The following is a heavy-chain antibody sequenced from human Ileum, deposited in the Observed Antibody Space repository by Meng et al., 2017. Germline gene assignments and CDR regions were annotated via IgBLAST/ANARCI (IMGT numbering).Heavy chain of an antibody. CDR3: ARHIVGPTPGMEY. J-gene: IGHJ4*02. Sequence: QVPLSGSSPGWVKPSGTLSLTCAGSGDSISSSGWWSWVRQPPGKGLEWIGQIYQSGSTNYNPSLKSRVTISIDRSENQLSLKLSSVTAADTAVYYCARHIVGPTPGMEYWGQGTLVTVSS. D-gene: IGHD1-26*01. V-gene: IGHV4-4*02. CDR1: GDSISSSGW. CDR2: IYQSGST.